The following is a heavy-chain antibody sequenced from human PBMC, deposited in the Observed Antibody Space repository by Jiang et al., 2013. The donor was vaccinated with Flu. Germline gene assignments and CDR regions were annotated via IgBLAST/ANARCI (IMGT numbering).Heavy chain of an antibody. J-gene: IGHJ4*02. Sequence: QLLESGEACPAWGVPETXCAVSGFTFSSYWMSWVRQAPGKGLEWVANIKQDGSEQYYVDSVKGRFTVSRDNGKNSLDLQMNSLRVEDTAVYYCARVSDPTGWYPKTLDYWGQGTLVTVSS. CDR3: ARVSDPTGWYPKTLDY. V-gene: IGHV3-7*03. D-gene: IGHD6-19*01. CDR1: GFTFSSYW. CDR2: IKQDGSEQ.